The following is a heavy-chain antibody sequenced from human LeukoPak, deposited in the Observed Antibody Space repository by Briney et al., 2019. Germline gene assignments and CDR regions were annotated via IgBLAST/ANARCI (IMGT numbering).Heavy chain of an antibody. J-gene: IGHJ4*02. V-gene: IGHV3-23*01. CDR3: AKDGGLWVSAHWGDS. CDR2: ITTSDGNT. Sequence: PGGSLRLSCAASGFTFSSHGMHWVRQAPGKGLEWVSTITTSDGNTYYADSVKGRFTVSRDNSKNTLYLQMNSLRAEDTAVYYCAKDGGLWVSAHWGDSWGRGTLVTVSS. D-gene: IGHD7-27*01. CDR1: GFTFSSHG.